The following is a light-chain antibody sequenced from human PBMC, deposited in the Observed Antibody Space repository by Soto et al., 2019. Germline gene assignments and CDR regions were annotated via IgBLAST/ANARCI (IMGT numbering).Light chain of an antibody. CDR2: KAS. CDR3: QQYYSRVT. CDR1: QSISSW. V-gene: IGKV1-5*03. J-gene: IGKJ1*01. Sequence: DIQMTQSPSTLSASVGDRVTITCRANQSISSWLAWYQRRPGKAPRLLISKASSLESGVPSRFSGGGFGTEFTLTISSLQPDDFATYYCQQYYSRVTFGQGTKLDIK.